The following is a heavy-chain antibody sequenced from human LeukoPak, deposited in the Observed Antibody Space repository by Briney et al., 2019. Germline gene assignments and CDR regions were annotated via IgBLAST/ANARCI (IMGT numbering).Heavy chain of an antibody. CDR1: GGSISSGGYS. CDR2: IYHSGST. V-gene: IGHV4-30-2*01. CDR3: ARVGEYGGYEFDP. J-gene: IGHJ5*02. Sequence: SETLSLTCAVSGGSISSGGYSSSWIRQPPGKGLEWIGYIYHSGSTYYNPSLKSRVTISVDSSKNQFSLKLSSVTAADTAVYYCARVGEYGGYEFDPWGQGTLVTVSS. D-gene: IGHD5-12*01.